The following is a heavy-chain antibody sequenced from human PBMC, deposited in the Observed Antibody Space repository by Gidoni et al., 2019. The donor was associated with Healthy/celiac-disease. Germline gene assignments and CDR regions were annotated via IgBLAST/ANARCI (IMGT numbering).Heavy chain of an antibody. CDR1: GFTFSSYA. CDR2: ISYDGSNK. D-gene: IGHD6-25*01. CDR3: AREVLTASFDY. Sequence: QVQLVASGGGVVQPGRPRSLSCAASGFTFSSYAMHWGRQAPGKGLEGVAVISYDGSNKYYADSVKGRFTISRDNSKNTLYLQMNSLRAEDTAVYYCAREVLTASFDYWGQGTLVTVSS. V-gene: IGHV3-30-3*01. J-gene: IGHJ4*02.